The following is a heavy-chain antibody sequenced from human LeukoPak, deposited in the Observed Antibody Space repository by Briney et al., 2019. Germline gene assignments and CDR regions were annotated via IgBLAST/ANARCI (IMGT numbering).Heavy chain of an antibody. CDR3: ARAIVVVPAATSDYFDY. CDR1: GRSFSGYY. CDR2: INHSGST. Sequence: PSETLSLTCAVYGRSFSGYYWSWIRQPPGKGLEWIGEINHSGSTNYNPSLKSRVTISVDTSRNQFSLKLRYVTAADTAVYYCARAIVVVPAATSDYFDYWGQGTLVTVSS. J-gene: IGHJ4*02. D-gene: IGHD2-2*01. V-gene: IGHV4-34*01.